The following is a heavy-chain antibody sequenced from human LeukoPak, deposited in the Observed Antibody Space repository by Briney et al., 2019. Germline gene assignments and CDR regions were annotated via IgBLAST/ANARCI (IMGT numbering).Heavy chain of an antibody. D-gene: IGHD1-26*01. CDR3: AGSYSDYYFDY. CDR1: GGSISSYY. V-gene: IGHV4-4*07. J-gene: IGHJ4*02. CDR2: ICTCGST. Sequence: SETLSLTCTVSGGSISSYYWSWIRQPAGKGLEWIGRICTCGSTNYNPSLKSRVTMSVDTSKNQFSLKLSSVTAADTAVYYCAGSYSDYYFDYWGQGTLVTVSS.